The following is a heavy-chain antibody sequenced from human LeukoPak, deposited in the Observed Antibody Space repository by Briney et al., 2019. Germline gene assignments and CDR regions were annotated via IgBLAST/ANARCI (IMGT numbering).Heavy chain of an antibody. D-gene: IGHD5-18*01. CDR3: ARDPGGNTYGRYFDY. J-gene: IGHJ4*02. V-gene: IGHV3-48*03. Sequence: GGSLRLSCAASGFTFSSYEMNWVRQAPGKGLEWISYISRSSSTIYYGDSVKGRFTISRDNAKNSLYLQMNSLRAEDTAVYYCARDPGGNTYGRYFDYWGQGTLVTVSS. CDR1: GFTFSSYE. CDR2: ISRSSSTI.